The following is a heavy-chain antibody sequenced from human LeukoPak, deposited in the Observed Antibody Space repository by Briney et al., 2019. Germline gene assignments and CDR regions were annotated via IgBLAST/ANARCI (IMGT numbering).Heavy chain of an antibody. V-gene: IGHV3-30*04. CDR2: ISYDGSNK. CDR3: ARAVYGDYVEATFDY. Sequence: PGGSLRLSCAASGFTFSSHAMHWVRQAPGKGLEWVAVISYDGSNKYYADSVKGRFTISRDNSKNTLYLQMNSLRAEDTAVYYCARAVYGDYVEATFDYWGQGTLVTVSS. J-gene: IGHJ4*02. D-gene: IGHD4-17*01. CDR1: GFTFSSHA.